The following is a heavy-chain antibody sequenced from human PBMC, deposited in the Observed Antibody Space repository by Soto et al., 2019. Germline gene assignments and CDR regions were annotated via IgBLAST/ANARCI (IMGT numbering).Heavy chain of an antibody. CDR3: ASSGVGYCSSTSCYGADY. J-gene: IGHJ4*02. Sequence: QVQLVQSGAEVKKPGSSVKVSCKASGGTFSSYAISWVRKAPGQGLEWMGGIIPIFGTANYAQKFQGRVTITADESTSTAYRELSSLRYEDTAVYYCASSGVGYCSSTSCYGADYWGQGTLVTVSS. D-gene: IGHD2-2*01. CDR2: IIPIFGTA. CDR1: GGTFSSYA. V-gene: IGHV1-69*01.